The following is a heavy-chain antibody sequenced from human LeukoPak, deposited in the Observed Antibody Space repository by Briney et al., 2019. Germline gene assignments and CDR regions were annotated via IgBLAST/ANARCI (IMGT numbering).Heavy chain of an antibody. CDR3: ARRGTAALGY. V-gene: IGHV4-34*01. J-gene: IGHJ4*02. Sequence: PSETLSLTCAVYGGSFSGYYWSWIRQPPGKGLEWIGEINHSGNTNYNPSLKSRVTISVDTSKNQFSLKLSSVTAADTAVYYCARRGTAALGYRGQGTLVTVSS. CDR1: GGSFSGYY. D-gene: IGHD2-2*01. CDR2: INHSGNT.